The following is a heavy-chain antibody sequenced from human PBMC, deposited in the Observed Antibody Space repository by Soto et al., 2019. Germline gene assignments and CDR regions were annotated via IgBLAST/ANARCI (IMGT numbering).Heavy chain of an antibody. CDR2: ISGSGGST. J-gene: IGHJ6*02. V-gene: IGHV3-23*01. CDR3: AKGGLGIKVGYYYYGMDV. D-gene: IGHD7-27*01. Sequence: GGSLRLSCAASGFTFSSYAMSWVRQAPGKGLEWVSAISGSGGSTYYADSVKGRFTISRDNSKNTLYLQMNSLRAEDTAVYYCAKGGLGIKVGYYYYGMDVWGQGTTVTVSS. CDR1: GFTFSSYA.